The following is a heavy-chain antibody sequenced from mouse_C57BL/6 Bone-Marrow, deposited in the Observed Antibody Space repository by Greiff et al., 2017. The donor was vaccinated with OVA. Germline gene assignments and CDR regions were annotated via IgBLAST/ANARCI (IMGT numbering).Heavy chain of an antibody. CDR1: GFTFSSYA. J-gene: IGHJ3*01. CDR2: ISDGGSYT. V-gene: IGHV5-4*01. CDR3: AGDPTSGSSPAWFAY. Sequence: EVMLVESGGGLVKPGGSLKLSCAASGFTFSSYAMSWVRQTPEKRLEWVATISDGGSYTYYPDNVKGRFTISRDNAKNNLYLQMSHLKSEDTAMYYCAGDPTSGSSPAWFAYWGQGTLVTVSA. D-gene: IGHD1-1*01.